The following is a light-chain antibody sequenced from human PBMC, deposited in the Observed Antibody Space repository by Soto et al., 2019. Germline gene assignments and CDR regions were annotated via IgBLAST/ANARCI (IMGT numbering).Light chain of an antibody. CDR3: QQLNSYLPL. Sequence: IQLTQSPSSLSASVGDRVTITCRASQGISSYLAWYQQKPGKAPKLLIYAASTLQSGVPSRFSGSGSGTDFTLTISSLQPEDFATYYCQQLNSYLPLFGGGTKVEIK. CDR1: QGISSY. J-gene: IGKJ4*01. CDR2: AAS. V-gene: IGKV1-9*01.